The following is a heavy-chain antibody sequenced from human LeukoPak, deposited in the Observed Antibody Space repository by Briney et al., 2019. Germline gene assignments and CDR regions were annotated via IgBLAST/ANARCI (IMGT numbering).Heavy chain of an antibody. V-gene: IGHV3-23*01. D-gene: IGHD2/OR15-2a*01. Sequence: PGGSLRLSCAASGFTFSSYAMSWVRQAPGQGLEWVSAISGSGGTTYYADSVKGRFTISSDNSKNTLYLQMNSLRAEDTAVYYCATASEIVDTSSNSFDSWGQGTLVTVSS. CDR1: GFTFSSYA. CDR3: ATASEIVDTSSNSFDS. J-gene: IGHJ4*02. CDR2: ISGSGGTT.